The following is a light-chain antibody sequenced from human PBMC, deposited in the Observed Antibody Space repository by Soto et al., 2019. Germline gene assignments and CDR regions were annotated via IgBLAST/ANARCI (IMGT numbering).Light chain of an antibody. Sequence: QSVLTQPPSASGTPGQRVTISCSGSASNIGNIAVNWYQHLPGTAPKLLMFSNNQRPSGVPDRFSGSKSGTSASLAISGLRSEDEADYYCASWDDSLIGSWVFGGGTKLTVL. CDR1: ASNIGNIA. CDR3: ASWDDSLIGSWV. CDR2: SNN. V-gene: IGLV1-44*01. J-gene: IGLJ3*02.